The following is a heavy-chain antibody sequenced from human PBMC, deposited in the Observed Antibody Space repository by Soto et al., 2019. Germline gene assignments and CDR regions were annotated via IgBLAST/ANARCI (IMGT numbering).Heavy chain of an antibody. CDR2: ISYDGSNK. CDR3: ARDLHAIFGVVITYYYYYGMDV. Sequence: QVQLVKSGGGVVQPGRSLRLSCAASGFTFSSYAMHWVRQAPGKGLEWVAVISYDGSNKYYADSVKGRFTISRDNSKNTLYLQMNSLRAEDTAVYYCARDLHAIFGVVITYYYYYGMDVWGQGTTVTVSS. CDR1: GFTFSSYA. J-gene: IGHJ6*02. D-gene: IGHD3-3*01. V-gene: IGHV3-30-3*01.